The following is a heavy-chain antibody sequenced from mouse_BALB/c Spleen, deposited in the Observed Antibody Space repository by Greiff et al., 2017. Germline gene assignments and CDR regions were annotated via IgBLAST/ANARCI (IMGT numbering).Heavy chain of an antibody. V-gene: IGHV1-4*01. D-gene: IGHD1-1*01. Sequence: QVQLQQSGAELARPGASVKMSCKASGYTFTSYTMHWVKQRPGQGLEWIGYINPSSGYANYNQKFKDKATLTADKASSTAYMQLSSLTSEDSAVYDCAREITTVGAFDDWGEGTTRTVAS. CDR3: AREITTVGAFDD. CDR1: GYTFTSYT. CDR2: INPSSGYA. J-gene: IGHJ2*01.